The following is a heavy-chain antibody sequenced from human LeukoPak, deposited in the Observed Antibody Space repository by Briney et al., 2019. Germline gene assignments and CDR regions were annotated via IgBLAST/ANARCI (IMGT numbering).Heavy chain of an antibody. CDR2: IYTSGST. D-gene: IGHD3-3*01. V-gene: IGHV4-4*07. CDR1: GGSISSYY. J-gene: IGHJ5*02. Sequence: SETLSLTCTVSGGSISSYYWSWIRQPAGKGLEWIGRIYTSGSTNYNPSLKSRVTMSVDTSKNQFSLKLSSVTAADTAVYYCARDRRGRPYDFWSGYYTGIGWFDPWGQGTLVTASS. CDR3: ARDRRGRPYDFWSGYYTGIGWFDP.